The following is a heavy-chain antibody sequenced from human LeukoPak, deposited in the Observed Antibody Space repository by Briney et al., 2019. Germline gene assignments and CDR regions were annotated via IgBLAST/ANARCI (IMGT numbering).Heavy chain of an antibody. CDR3: GRETSTSFDI. D-gene: IGHD2-2*01. CDR1: GFTFSTCW. V-gene: IGHV3-74*01. J-gene: IGHJ3*02. Sequence: GGSLRLSCAASGFTFSTCWMHWVRQAPGKGLVWVSRITSDGTDTAYADSVKGRFTISRDNAKNTLYLQMNSLRAEDTAVYYCGRETSTSFDIWGQGTMVTVSS. CDR2: ITSDGTDT.